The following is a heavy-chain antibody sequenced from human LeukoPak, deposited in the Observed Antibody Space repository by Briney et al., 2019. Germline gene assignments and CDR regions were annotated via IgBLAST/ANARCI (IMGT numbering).Heavy chain of an antibody. CDR2: IYYSGST. D-gene: IGHD1-26*01. Sequence: PSETLSLTCTVSGGSISSSSYYWGWIRQPPGQGLEWIGSIYYSGSTYYNPSLKSRVTISVDTSKNQFSLKLSSVTAADTAVYYCAREGATSYPHDAFDIWGQGTMVTVSS. V-gene: IGHV4-39*02. CDR3: AREGATSYPHDAFDI. J-gene: IGHJ3*02. CDR1: GGSISSSSYY.